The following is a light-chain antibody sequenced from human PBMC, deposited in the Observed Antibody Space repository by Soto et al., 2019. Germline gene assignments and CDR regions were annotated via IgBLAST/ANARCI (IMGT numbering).Light chain of an antibody. CDR3: SSYTSSSNGVL. CDR2: DVS. J-gene: IGLJ2*01. CDR1: SGDVGGSNY. V-gene: IGLV2-14*01. Sequence: QSALTQPASVSGSPGNLITIACPGTSGDVGGSNYVSWYQQHPGKAPQLMMYDVSNRPSGVSKSFSGSKSGNTASLAISGLQAEDEADYYCSSYTSSSNGVLFGEGTQLPIL.